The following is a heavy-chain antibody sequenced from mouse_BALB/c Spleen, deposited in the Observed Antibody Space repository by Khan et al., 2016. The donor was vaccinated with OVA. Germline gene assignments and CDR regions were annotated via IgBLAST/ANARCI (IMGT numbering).Heavy chain of an antibody. J-gene: IGHJ4*01. CDR2: IWRDGFT. CDR3: VRGIYYFGSRYMDY. Sequence: QVQLMQSGPGLVAPSQSLSITCTVSGFSLTSYGVNWVRQPPGKGLEWLVVIWRDGFTTSNSTLKSRLSISKDNSKSQVFLKMNSLQTDDTAMYXCVRGIYYFGSRYMDYWGQGTSVTVSS. V-gene: IGHV2-6*02. CDR1: GFSLTSYG. D-gene: IGHD1-1*01.